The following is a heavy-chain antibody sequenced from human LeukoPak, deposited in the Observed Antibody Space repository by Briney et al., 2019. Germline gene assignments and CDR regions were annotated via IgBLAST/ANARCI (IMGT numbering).Heavy chain of an antibody. CDR1: GGSISSYY. V-gene: IGHV4-4*07. J-gene: IGHJ6*03. Sequence: SETLSLTCTVSGGSISSYYWSWIRQPPGKGLEWIGRIYISGSGSTNYNPSLKSRVTMSVDTSKNQFSLKLSSVTAADTAVYYCARENCSGGSCYSIYYYYYMDVWGKGTTVTVSS. CDR2: IYISGSGST. D-gene: IGHD2-15*01. CDR3: ARENCSGGSCYSIYYYYYMDV.